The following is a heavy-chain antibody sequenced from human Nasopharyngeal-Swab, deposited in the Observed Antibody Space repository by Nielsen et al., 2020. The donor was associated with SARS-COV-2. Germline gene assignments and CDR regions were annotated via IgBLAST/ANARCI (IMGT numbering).Heavy chain of an antibody. Sequence: GESLKISCAASGFTFSSYWMSWVHQAPGKGLEWVANIKQDGSEKYYVDSVKGRFTISRDNAKNSLYLQMNSLRAEDTAVYYCARETKYYDFWSGYYNSLSTYYYYYMDVWGKGTTVTVSS. D-gene: IGHD3-3*01. V-gene: IGHV3-7*03. J-gene: IGHJ6*03. CDR2: IKQDGSEK. CDR3: ARETKYYDFWSGYYNSLSTYYYYYMDV. CDR1: GFTFSSYW.